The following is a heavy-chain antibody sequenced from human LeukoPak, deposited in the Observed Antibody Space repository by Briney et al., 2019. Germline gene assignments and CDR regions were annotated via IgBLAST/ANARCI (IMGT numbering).Heavy chain of an antibody. CDR1: GGSITSSFY. D-gene: IGHD3-16*01. J-gene: IGHJ4*02. CDR3: ARASVLLSADY. V-gene: IGHV4-59*01. Sequence: SETLSLTCTVSGGSITSSFYWSWLRQSPGKGLEWIGYIYNSGGTKYNPSLKSRLTISVDTSKNQFSLNLSSVTAADTAVYYCARASVLLSADYWGQGTLVTVSS. CDR2: IYNSGGT.